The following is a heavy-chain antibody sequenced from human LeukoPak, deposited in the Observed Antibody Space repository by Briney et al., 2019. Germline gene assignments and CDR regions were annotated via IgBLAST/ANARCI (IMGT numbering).Heavy chain of an antibody. Sequence: PGGSLRLSSESYGITLNVYAVTLTRQAPGQGLDKDHVLTGTAGSTYYADSVKGRYTISRDNSKNTVYLQMNSLRAEDTAVYYCARDRAGSFNDAFDIWGQGTMVTVSS. CDR3: ARDRAGSFNDAFDI. CDR1: GITLNVYA. CDR2: LTGTAGST. V-gene: IGHV3-23*01. J-gene: IGHJ3*02. D-gene: IGHD1-26*01.